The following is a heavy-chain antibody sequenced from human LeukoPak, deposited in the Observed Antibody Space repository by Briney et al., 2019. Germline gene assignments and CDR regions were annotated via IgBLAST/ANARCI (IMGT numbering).Heavy chain of an antibody. V-gene: IGHV3-30*02. J-gene: IGHJ5*02. CDR3: AKDLITIFGVVNPTPFDP. Sequence: GGSLRLSCAASGFTFSSYGMHWVRQAPGKGLEWVAFIRYGGSNKYYADSVKGRFTISRDNSKNTLYLQMNSLRAEDTAVYYCAKDLITIFGVVNPTPFDPWGQGTLVTVSS. CDR1: GFTFSSYG. CDR2: IRYGGSNK. D-gene: IGHD3-3*01.